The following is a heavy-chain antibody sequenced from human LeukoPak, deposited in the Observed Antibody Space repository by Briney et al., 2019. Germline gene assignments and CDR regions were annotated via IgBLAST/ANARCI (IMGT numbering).Heavy chain of an antibody. V-gene: IGHV1-46*01. J-gene: IGHJ4*02. D-gene: IGHD2-8*02. Sequence: ASVKVSCKASGYTFSDYYMHWVRQAPGHGLEWVGLISPTGSYTNYAQKFRGRVTMTRDTSTTTVYMELSSLRSDDTAVYYCAREESGGYFDYWGQGTLVSVSS. CDR2: ISPTGSYT. CDR1: GYTFSDYY. CDR3: AREESGGYFDY.